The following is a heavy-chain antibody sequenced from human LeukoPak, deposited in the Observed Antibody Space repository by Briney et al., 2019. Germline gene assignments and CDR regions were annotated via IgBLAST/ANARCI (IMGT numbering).Heavy chain of an antibody. Sequence: PGGSLRLSCATASGFTFTDYISWIRQAPGKGLEWVSYIRNADSPVYYADSVKGRFTISRDTDKDSVYLQMNNLRAEDTAVYFCASWDGPSAALGVWGQGTTVTVSS. CDR1: GFTFTDY. D-gene: IGHD6-25*01. CDR3: ASWDGPSAALGV. V-gene: IGHV3-11*01. J-gene: IGHJ6*02. CDR2: IRNADSPV.